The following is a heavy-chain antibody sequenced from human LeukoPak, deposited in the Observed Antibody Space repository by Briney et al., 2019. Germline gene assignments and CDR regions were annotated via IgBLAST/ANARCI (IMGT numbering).Heavy chain of an antibody. J-gene: IGHJ3*02. CDR3: ARDSTIPRRRAKNAFDI. D-gene: IGHD5/OR15-5a*01. CDR1: GFTFSSYS. CDR2: ISSSSSTI. V-gene: IGHV3-48*01. Sequence: PGGSLRLSCAASGFTFSSYSMNWVRQAPGKGLEWVSYISSSSSTIYYADSVKGRFTISRDNAKNSLYLQMNSLRAEDTAVYYCARDSTIPRRRAKNAFDIWSQGTMVTVSS.